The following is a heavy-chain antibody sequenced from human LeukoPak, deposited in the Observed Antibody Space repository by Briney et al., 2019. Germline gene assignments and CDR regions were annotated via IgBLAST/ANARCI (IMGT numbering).Heavy chain of an antibody. D-gene: IGHD4-23*01. J-gene: IGHJ4*02. CDR3: ARDRIRRVVTLDY. CDR2: INPNSGGT. CDR1: GYTFTDYY. V-gene: IGHV1-2*02. Sequence: ASVKVSCKASGYTFTDYYMHWVRQAPGQGLEWMGWINPNSGGTYYAQKFQGRVTMTRDTSISTAYMELSRLRSDDTAVYYCARDRIRRVVTLDYWGQGTLVTVSS.